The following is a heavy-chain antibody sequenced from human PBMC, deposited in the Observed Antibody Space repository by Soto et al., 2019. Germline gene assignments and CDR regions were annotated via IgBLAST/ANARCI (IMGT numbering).Heavy chain of an antibody. CDR2: INPSARSA. D-gene: IGHD1-1*01. J-gene: IGHJ4*02. CDR3: ARDNSAANGVLDH. CDR1: GDTFTANY. V-gene: IGHV1-46*04. Sequence: QVQLLQSGAEVKKPGASVKVSCKASGDTFTANYLHWVRQAPGQGLEWVGMINPSARSASYAQKLRGRLTMDRDTSTTTVYMELSRLTSEDTAVYYCARDNSAANGVLDHWGLGTLVTVSS.